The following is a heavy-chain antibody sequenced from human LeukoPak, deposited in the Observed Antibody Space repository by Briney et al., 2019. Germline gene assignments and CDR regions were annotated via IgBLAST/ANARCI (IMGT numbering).Heavy chain of an antibody. D-gene: IGHD3-10*01. CDR2: IYSGGST. V-gene: IGHV3-66*01. Sequence: PGGSLRLSCAASGFTVSSNYMSWVRQAPGKGLEWVSVIYSGGSTYYADSVKGRFTISRDNSKNTLYLQMNSLRAEDTAVYYCARDVLTANDGSGYMDVWGKGTTVTISS. J-gene: IGHJ6*03. CDR1: GFTVSSNY. CDR3: ARDVLTANDGSGYMDV.